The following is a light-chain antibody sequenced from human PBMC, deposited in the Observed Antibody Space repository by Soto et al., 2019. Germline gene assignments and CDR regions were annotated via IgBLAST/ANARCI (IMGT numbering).Light chain of an antibody. CDR3: LQDYNYPRT. CDR1: QSISSW. CDR2: DAS. J-gene: IGKJ1*01. V-gene: IGKV1-5*01. Sequence: IQTTQSPSTLSASVGDRVTITCRASQSISSWLAWYQQKPGKAPKLLIYDASTLESGVPSRFRGSGSGRDFTLTISSLKPEDFETYYCLQDYNYPRTFGQGTKVDIK.